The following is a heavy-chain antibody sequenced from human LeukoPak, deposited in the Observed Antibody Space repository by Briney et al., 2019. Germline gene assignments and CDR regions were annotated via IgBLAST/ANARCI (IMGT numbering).Heavy chain of an antibody. CDR1: GGSISSYY. Sequence: SETLSLTCTVSGGSISSYYWSWIRQPPGKGLEWIGDIYYSGSTNYNPSLKSRVTISVDTSKNQFSLKLSSVTAADTAVYYCARAVPNWFDPWGQGTLVTVSS. CDR3: ARAVPNWFDP. J-gene: IGHJ5*02. CDR2: IYYSGST. D-gene: IGHD3-10*01. V-gene: IGHV4-59*12.